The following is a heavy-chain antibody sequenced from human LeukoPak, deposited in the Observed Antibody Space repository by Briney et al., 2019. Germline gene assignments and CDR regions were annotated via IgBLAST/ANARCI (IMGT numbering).Heavy chain of an antibody. J-gene: IGHJ4*02. CDR2: ISYDGSNK. Sequence: QTGGSLRLSCAASGFTFSSYGMHWVRQAPGKGLEWVAVISYDGSNKYHADSVKGRFTISRDNAKNSLYLQMNSLRAEDTAVYYCARSLFGGRYSYGYWGQGTLVTVSS. CDR1: GFTFSSYG. V-gene: IGHV3-30*03. CDR3: ARSLFGGRYSYGY. D-gene: IGHD5-18*01.